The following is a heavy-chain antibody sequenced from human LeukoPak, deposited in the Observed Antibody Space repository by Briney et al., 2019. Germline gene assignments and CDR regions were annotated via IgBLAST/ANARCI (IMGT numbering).Heavy chain of an antibody. CDR3: AKHYMGSSYNRGLDS. CDR2: IYYSGST. D-gene: IGHD3-10*01. CDR1: GGSISSNSYY. Sequence: SETLSLTCAVSGGSISSNSYYWGWIRQPPGKGLEWIGSIYYSGSTYYNPSLESRVTISIDTSKNQFSLKLSSVTAADTAIYYCAKHYMGSSYNRGLDSWGQGTLVTVSS. J-gene: IGHJ4*02. V-gene: IGHV4-39*01.